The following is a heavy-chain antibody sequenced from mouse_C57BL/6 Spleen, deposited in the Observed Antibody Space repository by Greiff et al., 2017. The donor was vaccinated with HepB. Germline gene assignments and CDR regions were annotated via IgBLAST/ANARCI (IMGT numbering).Heavy chain of an antibody. CDR2: INPDSSTI. V-gene: IGHV4-1*01. CDR1: TIDFSRYW. D-gene: IGHD3-2*02. J-gene: IGHJ3*01. CDR3: ASGRQLRLLAY. Sequence: PTATIDFSRYWMSWVRRAPGKGLEWIGEINPDSSTINYAPSLKDKFIISRDNAKNTLYLQMSKVRSEDTALYYCASGRQLRLLAYWGQGTLVTVSA.